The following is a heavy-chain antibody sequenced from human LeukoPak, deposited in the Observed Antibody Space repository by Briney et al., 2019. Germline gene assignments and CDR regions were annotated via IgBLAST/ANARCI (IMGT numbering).Heavy chain of an antibody. D-gene: IGHD6-19*01. CDR1: EYSFTRYW. Sequence: GESLKISCKGSEYSFTRYWIGWVRQMPGKGLEWMGIIYPGDSDTRYSPSFQGQVTISADKSITTAYLQWSSLKASDTAMYYCARQWGSGWSNDAFDIWGHGTMVTVSS. CDR3: ARQWGSGWSNDAFDI. J-gene: IGHJ3*02. CDR2: IYPGDSDT. V-gene: IGHV5-51*01.